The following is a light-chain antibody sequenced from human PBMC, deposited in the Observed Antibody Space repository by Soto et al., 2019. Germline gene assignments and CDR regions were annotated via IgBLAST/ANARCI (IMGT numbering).Light chain of an antibody. J-gene: IGKJ1*01. V-gene: IGKV1-6*01. CDR3: LQDYDYPRT. CDR2: GAS. Sequence: AIQMTQSPSSLSASVGDRVTITCRASQGIRNEVAWYQQKTGRAPKLLIYGASSVKSGVPSRFSGSGSGTYFTLTISTLQPEDFATYFCLQDYDYPRTFGQGTKVDIK. CDR1: QGIRNE.